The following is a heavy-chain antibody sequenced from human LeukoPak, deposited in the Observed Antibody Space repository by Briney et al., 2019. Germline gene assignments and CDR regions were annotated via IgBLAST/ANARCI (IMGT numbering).Heavy chain of an antibody. V-gene: IGHV3-23*01. CDR1: GFTFSSYA. CDR3: AKDLSRYSSGWADYFDY. J-gene: IGHJ4*02. CDR2: ISGSGGST. D-gene: IGHD6-19*01. Sequence: GSLRLSCAASGFTFSSYAMSWVRQAPGKGLEWVSAISGSGGSTYYADSVKGRFTISRDNSKNTLYLQMNSLRAEDTAVYYCAKDLSRYSSGWADYFDYWGQGTLVTVSS.